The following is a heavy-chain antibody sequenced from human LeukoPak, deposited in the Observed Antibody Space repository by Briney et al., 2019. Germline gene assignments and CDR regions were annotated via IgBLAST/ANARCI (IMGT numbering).Heavy chain of an antibody. CDR3: ARDLAGGYYPNFDY. CDR2: ISSSSSYI. Sequence: GGSLRLSFAASGFDFDDYAMHWVRHAPGKGLEWVSSISSSSSYIYYADSVKGRFTISRDNAKNSLYLQMNSLRAEDTAVYYCARDLAGGYYPNFDYWGQGTLVTVSS. J-gene: IGHJ4*02. CDR1: GFDFDDYA. D-gene: IGHD3-22*01. V-gene: IGHV3-21*01.